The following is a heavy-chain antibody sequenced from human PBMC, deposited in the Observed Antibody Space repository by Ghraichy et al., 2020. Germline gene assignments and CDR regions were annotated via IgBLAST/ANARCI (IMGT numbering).Heavy chain of an antibody. D-gene: IGHD4-11*01. Sequence: GGSLRLSCAASGFTFSSYGMHWVRQAPGKGLEWVAVIWYDGSNKYYADSVKGRFTISRDNSKNTLYLQMNSLRAEDTAVYYCAREGYSNGDFDYWGQGTLVTVSS. CDR3: AREGYSNGDFDY. CDR1: GFTFSSYG. CDR2: IWYDGSNK. V-gene: IGHV3-33*01. J-gene: IGHJ4*02.